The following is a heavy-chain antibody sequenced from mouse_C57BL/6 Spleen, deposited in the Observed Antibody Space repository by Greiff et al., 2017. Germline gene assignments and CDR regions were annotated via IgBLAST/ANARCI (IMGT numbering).Heavy chain of an antibody. CDR3: ARGDGNYFDY. CDR2: IDPSDSYT. J-gene: IGHJ2*01. D-gene: IGHD2-1*01. CDR1: GYTFTSYW. V-gene: IGHV1-69*01. Sequence: QVQLKQPGAELVMPGASVKLSCKASGYTFTSYWMHWVKQRPGQGLEWIGEIDPSDSYTNYTQKFKGKSTLTVDKSSSTAYMQLSSLTSEDSAVYYCARGDGNYFDYWGQGTTLTVSS.